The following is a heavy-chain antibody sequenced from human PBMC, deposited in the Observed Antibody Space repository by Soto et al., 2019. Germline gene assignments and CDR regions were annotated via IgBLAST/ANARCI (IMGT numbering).Heavy chain of an antibody. D-gene: IGHD5-12*01. J-gene: IGHJ4*02. Sequence: SVKVSCKASGGTFSNYAINWVRQAPGQGLEWMGGIIPIFGTANYAQKFQGRVTITADESTSTAYLDLSSLRSEDTAVYYCARPVEMATISRSYLFYWGQGTLVTVSS. CDR3: ARPVEMATISRSYLFY. CDR2: IIPIFGTA. CDR1: GGTFSNYA. V-gene: IGHV1-69*13.